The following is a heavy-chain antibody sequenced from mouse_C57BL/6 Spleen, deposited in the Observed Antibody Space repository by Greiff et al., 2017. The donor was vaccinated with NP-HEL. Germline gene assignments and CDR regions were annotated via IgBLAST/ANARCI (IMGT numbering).Heavy chain of an antibody. CDR1: GYTFTSYW. Sequence: VQLQQPGAELVKPGASVKLSCKASGYTFTSYWMHWVKQRPGQGLEWIGMIHPSSGSTNYNEKFKSKATLTVDKSSSTAYMQLSSLTSEDSAVXDCARSLYYGSSLFAYWGQGTLVTVSA. J-gene: IGHJ3*01. CDR3: ARSLYYGSSLFAY. CDR2: IHPSSGST. V-gene: IGHV1-64*01. D-gene: IGHD1-1*01.